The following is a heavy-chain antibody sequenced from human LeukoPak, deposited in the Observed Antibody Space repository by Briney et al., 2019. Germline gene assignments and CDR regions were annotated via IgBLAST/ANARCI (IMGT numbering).Heavy chain of an antibody. V-gene: IGHV3-23*01. Sequence: GGSLRLSCAASGFTFSSYAMSWVRQAPGKGLEWVSAISGSGGSTYYADSVKGRFTISRDNSKNTLYLQMNSLRAEDTAVYCCAKDSVSRYSSSWYYGGVDYWGQGTLVTVSS. CDR2: ISGSGGST. D-gene: IGHD6-13*01. CDR3: AKDSVSRYSSSWYYGGVDY. CDR1: GFTFSSYA. J-gene: IGHJ4*02.